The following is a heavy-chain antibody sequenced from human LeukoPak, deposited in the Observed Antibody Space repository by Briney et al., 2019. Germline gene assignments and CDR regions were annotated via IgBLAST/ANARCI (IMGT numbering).Heavy chain of an antibody. CDR2: VYYSGST. CDR3: ASNTGTVFDY. J-gene: IGHJ4*02. D-gene: IGHD1-7*01. CDR1: GDFITAYY. V-gene: IGHV4-59*01. Sequence: SETLSLTCIVSGDFITAYYWNWIRQPPGKGLEWIGYVYYSGSTEYNPSLRSRVTISLDMSKHQFSLNLTSVTAADTAVYYCASNTGTVFDYWGQGTLVTVSS.